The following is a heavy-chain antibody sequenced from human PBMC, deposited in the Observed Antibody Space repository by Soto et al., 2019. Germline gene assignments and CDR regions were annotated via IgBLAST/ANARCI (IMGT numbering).Heavy chain of an antibody. CDR3: AVRANHVVTKNWFDP. CDR2: LYHSGST. Sequence: QLQLQESGSGLVKPSQTLSLTCAVSGGSISSGGYSWSWIRQPPGKCLEWIGYLYHSGSTYNNPFHNSRITISGDRSKNHCSLKASSVTAADTAVYYCAVRANHVVTKNWFDPWGQGTLVTVSS. V-gene: IGHV4-30-2*01. CDR1: GGSISSGGYS. D-gene: IGHD3-16*01. J-gene: IGHJ5*02.